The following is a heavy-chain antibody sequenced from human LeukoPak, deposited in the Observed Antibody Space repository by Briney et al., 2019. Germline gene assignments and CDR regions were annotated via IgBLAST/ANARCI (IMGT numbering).Heavy chain of an antibody. D-gene: IGHD2-15*01. CDR1: GFTFSSYA. Sequence: GGSLRLSCAASGFTFSSYAMHWVRQAPGEGLEWVAVISFDGSNKYYADSVKGRFTISRDNSKNTLYLQMNSLRAEDTAVYSCARGTYCSGGSCYSYYYYYGMDVWGQGTTVTVSS. J-gene: IGHJ6*02. CDR3: ARGTYCSGGSCYSYYYYYGMDV. V-gene: IGHV3-30-3*01. CDR2: ISFDGSNK.